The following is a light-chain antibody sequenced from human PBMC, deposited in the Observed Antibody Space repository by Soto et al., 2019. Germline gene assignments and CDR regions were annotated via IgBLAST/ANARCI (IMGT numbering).Light chain of an antibody. CDR3: QQYNSYSYT. Sequence: DIQMTQSPFTLSASVGDRVTITCRASRSISDWLAWYQQKPGKAPKVLIYKASSLESGVPSRFSGSGSGTEFTLTISSLQPDDFATYYCQQYNSYSYTFGQGTKLEIK. CDR1: RSISDW. CDR2: KAS. J-gene: IGKJ2*01. V-gene: IGKV1-5*03.